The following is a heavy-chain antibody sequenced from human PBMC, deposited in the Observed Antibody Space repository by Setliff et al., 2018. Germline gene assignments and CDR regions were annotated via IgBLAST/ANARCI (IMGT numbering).Heavy chain of an antibody. CDR3: ARESRYYYDNLGTLDY. J-gene: IGHJ4*02. CDR2: IYSSGST. D-gene: IGHD3-22*01. Sequence: PSETLSLTCTVSNGSISTYYWSWVRQPPGKGLEWIGYIYSSGSTYYNPSLKSRVSISVDTSKNQFSLKLSSVTAADTAVYYCARESRYYYDNLGTLDYWGQGTLVTVSS. V-gene: IGHV4-4*09. CDR1: NGSISTYY.